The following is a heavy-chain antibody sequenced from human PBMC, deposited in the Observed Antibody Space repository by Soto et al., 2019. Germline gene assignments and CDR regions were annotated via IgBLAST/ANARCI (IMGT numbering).Heavy chain of an antibody. D-gene: IGHD2-15*01. CDR1: GGSISSYY. V-gene: IGHV4-59*12. Sequence: SETLSLTCPVSGGSISSYYWSWIRQPPGKGLEWIGYIYYSGYTNYNPSLKSRVTISVDTSKNQFSLKLSSVTAADTAVYYCARAVVTKYDYWGQGTLVTVSS. CDR3: ARAVVTKYDY. J-gene: IGHJ4*02. CDR2: IYYSGYT.